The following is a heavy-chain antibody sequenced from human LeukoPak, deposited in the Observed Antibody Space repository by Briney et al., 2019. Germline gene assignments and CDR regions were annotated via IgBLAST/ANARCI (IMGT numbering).Heavy chain of an antibody. V-gene: IGHV1-58*02. CDR3: AADPALGYCSGGSCYPRPDDAFDI. Sequence: GASVKVSCKASGFTFTSSAMQWVRQARGQRLEWIGWIVVGSGNANYAQKFQERVTITRDMSTSTAYMELSSLRSEDTAVYYCAADPALGYCSGGSCYPRPDDAFDIWGQGTMVTVSS. D-gene: IGHD2-15*01. CDR2: IVVGSGNA. J-gene: IGHJ3*02. CDR1: GFTFTSSA.